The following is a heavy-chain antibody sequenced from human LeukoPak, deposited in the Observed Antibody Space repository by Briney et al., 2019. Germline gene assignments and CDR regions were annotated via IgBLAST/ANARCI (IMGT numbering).Heavy chain of an antibody. CDR3: ARADSSGWYRHDAFDI. V-gene: IGHV3-30*04. J-gene: IGHJ3*02. D-gene: IGHD6-19*01. CDR1: GFTFSSYA. Sequence: GALRLSCAASGFTFSSYAMHWVRQAPGKGLEWVAVISYDGSNKYYADSVKGRFTISRDNSKNTLYLQMNSLRAEDTAVYYCARADSSGWYRHDAFDIWGQGTMVTVSS. CDR2: ISYDGSNK.